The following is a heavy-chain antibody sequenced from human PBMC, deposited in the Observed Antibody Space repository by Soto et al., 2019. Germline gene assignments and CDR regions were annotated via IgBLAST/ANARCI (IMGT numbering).Heavy chain of an antibody. CDR3: ARGWIDCSSTSCYRDWFDP. CDR2: INPNSGGT. J-gene: IGHJ5*02. CDR1: GYTFTGYY. V-gene: IGHV1-2*02. D-gene: IGHD2-2*02. Sequence: ASVKVSFKASGYTFTGYYMHWLRQAPGQGLEWMGWINPNSGGTNYAQKFQGRVTMTRDTSISTAYMELSRLRSDDTAVYYCARGWIDCSSTSCYRDWFDPWGQGTLVTVSS.